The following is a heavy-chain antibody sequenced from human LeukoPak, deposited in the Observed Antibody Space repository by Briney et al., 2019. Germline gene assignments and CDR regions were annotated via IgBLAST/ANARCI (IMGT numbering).Heavy chain of an antibody. CDR3: ASEYCSGGNCYFDY. CDR2: IFPGDSDT. D-gene: IGHD2-15*01. J-gene: IGHJ4*02. V-gene: IGHV5-51*01. Sequence: RGESLKISCKGSEYSFATYWIGWVRQMPGQGLEWMGIIFPGDSDTRYSPSFQGQVTISADKSISTAYLQWSSLKASDTAIYYCASEYCSGGNCYFDYWGQGTLVPVSS. CDR1: EYSFATYW.